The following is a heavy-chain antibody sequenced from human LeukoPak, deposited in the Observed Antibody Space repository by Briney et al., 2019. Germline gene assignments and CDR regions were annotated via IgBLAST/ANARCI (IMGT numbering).Heavy chain of an antibody. CDR2: ISSSSSTI. CDR3: ARDSGMYYDYVWGSYRYSHFDY. V-gene: IGHV3-48*04. CDR1: GFTFSSYS. J-gene: IGHJ4*02. Sequence: GGSLRLSCAASGFTFSSYSMNWVRQAPGKGLEWVSYISSSSSTIYYADSVKGRFTISRDNAKNSLYLQMNSLRAEDTAVYYCARDSGMYYDYVWGSYRYSHFDYWGQGTLVTVSS. D-gene: IGHD3-16*02.